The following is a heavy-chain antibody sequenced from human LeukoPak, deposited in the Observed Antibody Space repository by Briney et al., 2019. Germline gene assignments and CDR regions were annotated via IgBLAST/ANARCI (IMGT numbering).Heavy chain of an antibody. CDR3: ARGYKPGYSSGWSIFDY. CDR1: GYTFISYD. J-gene: IGHJ4*02. D-gene: IGHD6-19*01. V-gene: IGHV1-8*01. Sequence: ASVTVSCKASGYTFISYDINWVRQATGQGLEWMGWMNPNSGNTGYAQKFQGRVTMTRNTSINTAYMELSSLRSEDTAVYYCARGYKPGYSSGWSIFDYWGQGALVTVSS. CDR2: MNPNSGNT.